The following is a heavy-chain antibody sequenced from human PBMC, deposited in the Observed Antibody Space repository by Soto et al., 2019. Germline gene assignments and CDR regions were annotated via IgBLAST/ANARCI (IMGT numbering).Heavy chain of an antibody. V-gene: IGHV1-69*13. CDR1: GGTFSSYA. CDR3: ARDLYERIFPRPREMATSTSLYYYYFGMDV. J-gene: IGHJ6*02. CDR2: IIPIFGTA. Sequence: SVNVSCKASGGTFSSYAISWVRQAPGQGLEWMGGIIPIFGTANYAQKFQGRVTITADESTSTAYMELSSLRSEDTAVYYCARDLYERIFPRPREMATSTSLYYYYFGMDVWGQGTTVTVSS. D-gene: IGHD5-12*01.